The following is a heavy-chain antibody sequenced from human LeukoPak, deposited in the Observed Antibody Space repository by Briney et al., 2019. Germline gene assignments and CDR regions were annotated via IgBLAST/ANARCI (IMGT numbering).Heavy chain of an antibody. D-gene: IGHD1-1*01. V-gene: IGHV1-24*01. CDR2: FDPEDGET. J-gene: IGHJ3*02. CDR3: ATISRLQLELRAFDI. Sequence: ASVKVSCKVSGYTLTELSMHWVRQAPGKGLEWMGGFDPEDGETIYAQKFQGRVTMTEDTSTDTAYMDLSSLRSEDKAVYYCATISRLQLELRAFDIWGQGTMVTVSS. CDR1: GYTLTELS.